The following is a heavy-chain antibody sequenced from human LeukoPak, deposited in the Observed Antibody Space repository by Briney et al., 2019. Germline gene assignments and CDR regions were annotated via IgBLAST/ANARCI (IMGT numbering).Heavy chain of an antibody. V-gene: IGHV1-46*01. J-gene: IGHJ4*02. CDR3: ARSGCSGGTCFFDY. CDR2: INPSDGST. Sequence: ASVKVSCKASGYTFTSYYMHWVRQAPGQGLEWMGIINPSDGSTNYAQKFQGRVTMTRDMSTSTVDMELSSLRSEDTAVYYCARSGCSGGTCFFDYWGQGTLVTVSS. D-gene: IGHD2-15*01. CDR1: GYTFTSYY.